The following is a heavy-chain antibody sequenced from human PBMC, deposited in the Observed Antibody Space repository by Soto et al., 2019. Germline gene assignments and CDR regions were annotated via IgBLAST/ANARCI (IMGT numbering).Heavy chain of an antibody. J-gene: IGHJ4*02. Sequence: GGSLRLSCTASGFTFSDYYMTWIRQAPGKGLESVSYISSSGTRMYYADSVKGRFTISRDNSKNTLYLQMNSLRAEDTAVYYCASEGDRRDGYSQFDYWGQGALVTVSS. D-gene: IGHD4-4*01. CDR2: ISSSGTRM. V-gene: IGHV3-11*04. CDR1: GFTFSDYY. CDR3: ASEGDRRDGYSQFDY.